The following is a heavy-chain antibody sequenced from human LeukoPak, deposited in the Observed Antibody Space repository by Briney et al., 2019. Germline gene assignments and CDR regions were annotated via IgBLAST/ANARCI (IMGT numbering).Heavy chain of an antibody. D-gene: IGHD4-23*01. V-gene: IGHV1-18*01. CDR3: ASRTFQTTVALPGEYNWFDP. CDR2: ISAYNGST. J-gene: IGHJ5*02. CDR1: GYTFTSYG. Sequence: ASVKVSCKASGYTFTSYGISWVRQAPGQGLEWMGWISAYNGSTNYAQKLQGRVTMTTDTSTSTAYMELRGLRSDDTAVYYCASRTFQTTVALPGEYNWFDPWGQGTLVTVSS.